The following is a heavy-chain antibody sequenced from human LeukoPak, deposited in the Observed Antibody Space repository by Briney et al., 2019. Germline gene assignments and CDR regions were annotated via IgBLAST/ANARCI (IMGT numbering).Heavy chain of an antibody. D-gene: IGHD7-27*01. CDR2: IHHSGNS. Sequence: SETLSLTCTVSGASVTDYYWSWIRQSPGKGLEWISYIHHSGNSDYNPSLRSRVTTSLDTSKNQFSLNLISVIAADTAVYYCTRGHWGLQSWSQGTLVTVSS. V-gene: IGHV4-59*02. CDR3: TRGHWGLQS. J-gene: IGHJ5*02. CDR1: GASVTDYY.